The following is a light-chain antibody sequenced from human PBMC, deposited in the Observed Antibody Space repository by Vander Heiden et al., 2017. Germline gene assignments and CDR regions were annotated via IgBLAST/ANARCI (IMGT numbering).Light chain of an antibody. CDR3: QSADSSGTYQV. CDR1: ALPKQY. V-gene: IGLV3-25*03. J-gene: IGLJ3*02. Sequence: SSALTPPPSVSVPPGQTARITCSGDALPKQYAYWYQQKPGQAPVLVIYKDSERPSGIPERFSGSSSGTTVTLTISGVQAEDEADYYCQSADSSGTYQVFGGGTKLTVL. CDR2: KDS.